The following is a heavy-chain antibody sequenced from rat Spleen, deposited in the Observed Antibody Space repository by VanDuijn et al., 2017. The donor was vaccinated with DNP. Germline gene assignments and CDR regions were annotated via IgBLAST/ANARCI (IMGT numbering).Heavy chain of an antibody. J-gene: IGHJ4*01. CDR3: TTAGAA. V-gene: IGHV5-31*01. Sequence: EVQLVESGGGLVQPGRSLKLSCVAAGFTFNDYWMTWIRQVPGKGLDWVASISSSSGNIYYTDSVKGRFTISRDNAKNTLYLQMDSQRSEDTATYYCTTAGAAWGQGTSVTVSS. D-gene: IGHD5-1*01. CDR2: ISSSSGNI. CDR1: GFTFNDYW.